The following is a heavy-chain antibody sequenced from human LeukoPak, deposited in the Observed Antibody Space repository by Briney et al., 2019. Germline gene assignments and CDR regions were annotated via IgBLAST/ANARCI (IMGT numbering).Heavy chain of an antibody. CDR1: GGSISSSSYY. D-gene: IGHD2-15*01. V-gene: IGHV4-39*01. J-gene: IGHJ4*02. Sequence: SETLSLTCTVSGGSISSSSYYWGWIRQPPGKGLEWIGSIYYSGSTYYNPSLKSRVTISVDTSKNQFSLKLSSVTAADTAVYYCASSRGAMWYFDYWGQGTLVTVSS. CDR2: IYYSGST. CDR3: ASSRGAMWYFDY.